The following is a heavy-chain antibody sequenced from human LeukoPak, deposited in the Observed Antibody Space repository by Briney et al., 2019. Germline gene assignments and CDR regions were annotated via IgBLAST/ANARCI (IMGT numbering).Heavy chain of an antibody. D-gene: IGHD3-22*01. J-gene: IGHJ4*02. V-gene: IGHV3-7*01. CDR3: ARGFDYYDSSGCGFDY. CDR1: GFTFSSYW. CDR2: IKQDGSEK. Sequence: PGGSLRLSCAASGFTFSSYWMSWVRQAPGKGLEWVANIKQDGSEKYYVDSVKGRFTISRDNAKNSLYLQMNSLRAEDTAVYYCARGFDYYDSSGCGFDYWGQGTLVTVSS.